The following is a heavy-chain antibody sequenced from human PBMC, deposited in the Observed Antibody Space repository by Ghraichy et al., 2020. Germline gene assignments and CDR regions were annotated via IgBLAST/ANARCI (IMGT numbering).Heavy chain of an antibody. D-gene: IGHD6-19*01. J-gene: IGHJ4*02. V-gene: IGHV4-34*01. CDR3: ARGEPVVQQWLVHEGFDY. CDR2: INHSGST. CDR1: GGSFSGYY. Sequence: SETLSLTCAVYGGSFSGYYWSWIRQPPGKGLEWIGEINHSGSTNYNPSLKSRVTISVDTSKNQFSLKLSSVTAADTAVYYCARGEPVVQQWLVHEGFDYWRQRTLVTVSS.